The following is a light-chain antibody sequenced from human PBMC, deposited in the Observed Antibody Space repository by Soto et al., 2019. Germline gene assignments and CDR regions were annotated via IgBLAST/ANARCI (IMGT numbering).Light chain of an antibody. V-gene: IGLV2-23*01. CDR2: EDT. Sequence: QSVLTQPASVSGSPGQSITISCTGTSSDVGSYNLVSWYQQHPGKAPKLMIYEDTKRPSGVSNRFSGSKSGNTASLTISGLQAEDEADYYCCSYARSSTSVVFGGGTKLTVL. CDR3: CSYARSSTSVV. J-gene: IGLJ2*01. CDR1: SSDVGSYNL.